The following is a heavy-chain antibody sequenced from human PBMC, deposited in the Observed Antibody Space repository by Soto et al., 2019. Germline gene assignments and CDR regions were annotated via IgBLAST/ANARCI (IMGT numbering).Heavy chain of an antibody. CDR1: GGTFSSYT. V-gene: IGHV1-69*08. CDR2: IIPILGIA. CDR3: ARDHELEGAFDI. J-gene: IGHJ3*02. D-gene: IGHD1-26*01. Sequence: QVQLVQSGAEVKKPGSSVKVSCKASGGTFSSYTISWVRQAPGQGLEWMGRIIPILGIANYAQKFQGRVTITADKSTSTAYMELSSLRSEDTAVYYCARDHELEGAFDIWGQGTMVTVSS.